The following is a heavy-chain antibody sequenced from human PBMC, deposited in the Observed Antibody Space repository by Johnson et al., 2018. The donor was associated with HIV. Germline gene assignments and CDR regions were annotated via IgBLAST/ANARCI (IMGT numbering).Heavy chain of an antibody. CDR3: ARDQGELRRTHAFDI. Sequence: QVQLVESGGGVVQPGRSLRLSCAASGFTFSAYGMHWVRQAPGQGLEWVAVISYDGSNKYYADSVKGRFTISRDNSKNTLYLQMNSLRHEDTAVYYCARDQGELRRTHAFDIWGQGTMVTVSS. CDR1: GFTFSAYG. CDR2: ISYDGSNK. D-gene: IGHD1-14*01. J-gene: IGHJ3*02. V-gene: IGHV3-30*03.